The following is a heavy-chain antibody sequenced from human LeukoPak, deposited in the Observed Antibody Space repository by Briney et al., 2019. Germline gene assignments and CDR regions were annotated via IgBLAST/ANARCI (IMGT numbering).Heavy chain of an antibody. CDR1: GFTFSSYN. J-gene: IGHJ6*03. CDR2: ITSGSSYI. V-gene: IGHV3-21*01. CDR3: SRKPYSGSYGAYYYYYMDV. D-gene: IGHD1-26*01. Sequence: GGSLRLSCAASGFTFSSYNMNWVRQAPGQGLEWVSSITSGSSYIYYADSVKGRFTISRDNAKSSRYLQMNSLRAEDTAVYYCSRKPYSGSYGAYYYYYMDVWGKGTTVTISS.